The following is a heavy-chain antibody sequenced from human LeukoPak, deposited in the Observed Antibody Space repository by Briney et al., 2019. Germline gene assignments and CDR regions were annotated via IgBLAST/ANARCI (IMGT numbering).Heavy chain of an antibody. CDR1: GFTFSNAW. V-gene: IGHV3-15*01. Sequence: GSLTLSCAASGFTFSNAWMSWVRQAPGKGLEWVGRIKSKSDGGTTDYAAPVKGRFTISRDDSKSTLFLQMSSLETEDTAVYYCSSTVRYYMDVWGKGTTVTVS. CDR2: IKSKSDGGTT. CDR3: SSTVRYYMDV. D-gene: IGHD4-11*01. J-gene: IGHJ6*03.